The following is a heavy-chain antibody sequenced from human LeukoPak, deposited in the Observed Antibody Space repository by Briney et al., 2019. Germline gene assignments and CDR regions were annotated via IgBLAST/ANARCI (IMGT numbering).Heavy chain of an antibody. CDR1: GGSISSYY. Sequence: KPSETLSLTCTVSGGSISSYYWSWIRQPPGKGLEWIGYIYYRGSTNYNPSLKSRVTISVDTSKNQFSLKLSSVTAADTAVYYCARWAVTSWFDPWGQGTLVTVSS. CDR2: IYYRGST. D-gene: IGHD4-17*01. J-gene: IGHJ5*02. CDR3: ARWAVTSWFDP. V-gene: IGHV4-59*01.